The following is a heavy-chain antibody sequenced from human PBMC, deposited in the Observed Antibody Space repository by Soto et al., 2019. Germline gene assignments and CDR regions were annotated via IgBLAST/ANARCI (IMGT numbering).Heavy chain of an antibody. D-gene: IGHD5-18*01. J-gene: IGHJ4*02. CDR3: ATLRPDTVPTYY. Sequence: PGESLKISCKGSGYSFTSYWISWVRQMPGKGLEWMGRIDPSDSYTNYSPSFQGHVTISADKSISTAYLQWSSLKASDTAMYYCATLRPDTVPTYYWGQGTLVTVSS. CDR2: IDPSDSYT. CDR1: GYSFTSYW. V-gene: IGHV5-10-1*01.